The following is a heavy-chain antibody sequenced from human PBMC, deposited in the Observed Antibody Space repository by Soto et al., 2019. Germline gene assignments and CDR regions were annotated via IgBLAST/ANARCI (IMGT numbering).Heavy chain of an antibody. V-gene: IGHV3-64D*06. CDR2: ISSNGGST. J-gene: IGHJ4*02. CDR3: VKDRRWNPDLGY. CDR1: GFTFSSYA. D-gene: IGHD1-1*01. Sequence: PGESLKISCSASGFTFSSYAMHWVRQAPGKGLEYVSAISSNGGSTYYADSVKGRFTISRDNSKNTLYLQMSSLRAEDTAVYYCVKDRRWNPDLGYWGQGTLVTVSS.